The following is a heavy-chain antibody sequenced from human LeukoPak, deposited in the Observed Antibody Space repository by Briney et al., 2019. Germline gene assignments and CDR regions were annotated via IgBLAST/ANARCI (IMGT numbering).Heavy chain of an antibody. CDR2: ISGSGGST. Sequence: AGGSLRLSCAASGFTFSSYEMNWVRRAPGKGLEWVSGISGSGGSTYYADSVKGRFTISRDNSKNTLYLQMNSLRAEDTAVYYCAKVKGYDSSGYYSFFDYWGRGTLVTVSS. J-gene: IGHJ4*02. D-gene: IGHD3-22*01. CDR3: AKVKGYDSSGYYSFFDY. V-gene: IGHV3-23*01. CDR1: GFTFSSYE.